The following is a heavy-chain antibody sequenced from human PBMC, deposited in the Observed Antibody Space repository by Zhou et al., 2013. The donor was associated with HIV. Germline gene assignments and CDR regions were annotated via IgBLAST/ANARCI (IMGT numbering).Heavy chain of an antibody. CDR2: INPSGGST. D-gene: IGHD2-15*01. CDR3: ARGLVVVVAYDAFDI. CDR1: GYTFTSYS. V-gene: IGHV1-46*01. J-gene: IGHJ3*02. Sequence: QEQLVQSGAEVKKPGASVKVSCKASGYTFTSYSVHWVRQAPGQGLEWMGIINPSGGSTRYAQKFQGRVTMTRDTSTSTVYMELSSLRSEDTAVYYCARGLVVVVAYDAFDIVGPRDNGHRLF.